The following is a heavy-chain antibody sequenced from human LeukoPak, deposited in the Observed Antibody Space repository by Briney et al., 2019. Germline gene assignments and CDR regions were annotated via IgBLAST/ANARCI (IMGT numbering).Heavy chain of an antibody. CDR3: ARGVAVAARN. V-gene: IGHV4-34*01. J-gene: IGHJ4*02. CDR2: INHSGST. CDR1: GGSFSGYY. D-gene: IGHD6-19*01. Sequence: SETLSLTCAVYGGSFSGYYWSWIRQPPGKGLEWIGEINHSGSTNYNPSLKSRVTISVDTSKNQFSLKLSSVTAADTAVYYCARGVAVAARNWGQGTLVTVSS.